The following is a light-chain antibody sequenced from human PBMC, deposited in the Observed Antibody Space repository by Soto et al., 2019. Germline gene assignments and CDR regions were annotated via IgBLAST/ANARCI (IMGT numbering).Light chain of an antibody. V-gene: IGKV3-20*01. J-gene: IGKJ1*01. CDR2: GAF. CDR3: QQYDSSPWT. Sequence: EIVLTQSPGTLSLSPGERATLSCRAGQTVSSSFLAWYQQKPGQAPSLLIYGAFSSATGIPDRFSGSGSGTDLTLTISRLEPEDFAVYYCQQYDSSPWTVGQGTEVESK. CDR1: QTVSSSF.